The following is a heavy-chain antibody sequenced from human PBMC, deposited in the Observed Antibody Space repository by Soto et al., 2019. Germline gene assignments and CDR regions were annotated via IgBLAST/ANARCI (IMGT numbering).Heavy chain of an antibody. CDR2: IVPLFRKT. D-gene: IGHD6-6*01. CDR1: GDMFRNSA. J-gene: IGHJ6*02. CDR3: ARARLSNGDPNIYFFYGLDV. Sequence: SVKVSCKASGDMFRNSAFTWVRQAPGQGLDWMGVIVPLFRKTNAAQKFQGRVTFTADESTNTLYMEVSSLTSEDTAVYYCARARLSNGDPNIYFFYGLDVWGQGTTVTVSS. V-gene: IGHV1-69*13.